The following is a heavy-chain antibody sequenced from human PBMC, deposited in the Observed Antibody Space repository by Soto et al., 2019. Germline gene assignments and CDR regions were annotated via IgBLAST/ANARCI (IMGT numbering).Heavy chain of an antibody. CDR1: GFTFSSYA. J-gene: IGHJ4*02. Sequence: GGSLRLSCAASGFTFSSYAMSWVRQAPGKGLEWVSAISGSGGSTYYADSVKGRFTISRDNSKNTLYLQMNSLRAEDTAVYYCAKERKGYGDYVRGYFDYWGQGTLVTVSS. D-gene: IGHD4-17*01. CDR2: ISGSGGST. V-gene: IGHV3-23*01. CDR3: AKERKGYGDYVRGYFDY.